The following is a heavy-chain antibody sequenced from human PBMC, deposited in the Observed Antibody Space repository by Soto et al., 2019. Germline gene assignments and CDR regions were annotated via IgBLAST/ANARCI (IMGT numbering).Heavy chain of an antibody. CDR2: VYYRGRS. CDR3: VSQRTSVLTQAYFDY. V-gene: IGHV4-39*01. Sequence: SETLSLTCTVSGGSVSNSNYYWGWIRQSPGKGLEWIGSVYYRGRSYSKSSVKSRVTISIDTSKNQFSLNLNSVTASDTAVYFCVSQRTSVLTQAYFDYWGPGALVTVSS. D-gene: IGHD2-8*01. J-gene: IGHJ4*02. CDR1: GGSVSNSNYY.